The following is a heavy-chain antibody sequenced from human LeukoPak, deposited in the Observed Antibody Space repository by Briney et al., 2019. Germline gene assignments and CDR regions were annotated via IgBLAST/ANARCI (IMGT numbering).Heavy chain of an antibody. CDR2: ISYDGSNK. J-gene: IGHJ6*02. V-gene: IGHV3-30-3*01. CDR1: GFTFSSYA. Sequence: GGSLRLSCAASGFTFSSYAMHCVRQAPGKGLEWVAVISYDGSNKYYADSVKGRFTISRDNSKNTLYLQMNSLRAEDTAVYYCARVYGAEPYYYYYYGMDVWGQGTTVTVSS. CDR3: ARVYGAEPYYYYYYGMDV. D-gene: IGHD4-17*01.